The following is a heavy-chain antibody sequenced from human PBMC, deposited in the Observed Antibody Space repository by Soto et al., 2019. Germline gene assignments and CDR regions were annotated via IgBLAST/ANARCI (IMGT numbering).Heavy chain of an antibody. J-gene: IGHJ3*02. D-gene: IGHD5-12*01. CDR2: IYYSGST. Sequence: QVQLQESGPGLVKPSETLSLTCTVSGGSISSYYWSWIRQPPGKGLEWIGYIYYSGSTNYNPSLKSRVTISVDTSKNQFSLKLSSVTAADTAVYYCARVPPPYSGYVLTGAFDIWGQGTMVTVSS. V-gene: IGHV4-59*01. CDR3: ARVPPPYSGYVLTGAFDI. CDR1: GGSISSYY.